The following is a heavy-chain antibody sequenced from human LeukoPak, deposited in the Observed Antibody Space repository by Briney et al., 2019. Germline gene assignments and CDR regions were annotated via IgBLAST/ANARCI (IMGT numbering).Heavy chain of an antibody. D-gene: IGHD3-22*01. Sequence: HAGGSLRLSCAASGFTFSSYAMSWVRQAPGKGLEWVSAISGSGGSTYYADSVKGRLTISRDNSKNTLYLQMNSLRAEDTAVYYCAKAYTYYYDSSGYYYFDYWGQGTLVTVSS. CDR2: ISGSGGST. V-gene: IGHV3-23*01. CDR1: GFTFSSYA. J-gene: IGHJ4*02. CDR3: AKAYTYYYDSSGYYYFDY.